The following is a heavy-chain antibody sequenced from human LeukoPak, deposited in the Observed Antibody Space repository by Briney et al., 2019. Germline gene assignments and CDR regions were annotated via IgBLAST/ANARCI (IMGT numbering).Heavy chain of an antibody. CDR1: GGSFSGYY. CDR3: ARGRRLLID. V-gene: IGHV4-34*01. Sequence: SETLSHTCAVYGGSFSGYYWSWIRQPPGKGLEWIGEINHSGSTNYNPSLKSRVTISVDTSKNQFSLKLSSVTAADTAVYYCARGRRLLIDWGQGTLVTVSS. CDR2: INHSGST. J-gene: IGHJ4*02. D-gene: IGHD1-14*01.